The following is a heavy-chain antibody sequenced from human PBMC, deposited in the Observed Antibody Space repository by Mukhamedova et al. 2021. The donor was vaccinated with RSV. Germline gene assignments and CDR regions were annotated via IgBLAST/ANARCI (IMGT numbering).Heavy chain of an antibody. CDR2: IWYDGSNK. J-gene: IGHJ4*02. V-gene: IGHV3-33*01. Sequence: GMHWVRQASGKGLEWVAVIWYDGSNKYYADSVKGRFTISRDNSKNTVHLQMDSLRVEDTAVYYCARWGNWKVNDYCGQGTLVTV. CDR3: ARWGNWKVNDY. D-gene: IGHD1-1*01. CDR1: G.